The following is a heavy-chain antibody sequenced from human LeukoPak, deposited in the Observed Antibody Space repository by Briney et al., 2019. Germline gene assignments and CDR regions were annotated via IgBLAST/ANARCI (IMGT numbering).Heavy chain of an antibody. CDR2: IRSSGTTI. CDR1: GFTFSNYS. CDR3: ARAKRNGFDI. Sequence: GGSLRLSCEASGFTFSNYSMNWVRQAPGKGLEWVSYIRSSGTTIYYADSVKGRFTISRDNAKNSLYLQMNSLRAEDTAVYYCARAKRNGFDIWGQGTMVTVSS. V-gene: IGHV3-48*01. J-gene: IGHJ3*02.